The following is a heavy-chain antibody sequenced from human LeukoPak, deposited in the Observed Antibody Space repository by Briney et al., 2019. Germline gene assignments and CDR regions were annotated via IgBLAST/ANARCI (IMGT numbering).Heavy chain of an antibody. CDR1: GGSINSRSYY. V-gene: IGHV4-39*07. D-gene: IGHD6-19*01. CDR3: ARKGYYSSGWYGY. Sequence: SETLSLTCTVSGGSINSRSYYWGWIRQPPGKGLEWIGSIYYSGSTYHNPSLKSRVTISVDTSKNQFSLKLSSVTAADTAVYYCARKGYYSSGWYGYWGQGTLVTVSS. CDR2: IYYSGST. J-gene: IGHJ4*02.